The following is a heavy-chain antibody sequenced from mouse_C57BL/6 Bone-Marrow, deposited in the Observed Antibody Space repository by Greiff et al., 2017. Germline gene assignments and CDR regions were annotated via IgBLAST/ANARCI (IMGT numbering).Heavy chain of an antibody. CDR3: ARGGGLLRPTWYFGV. J-gene: IGHJ1*03. V-gene: IGHV14-3*01. D-gene: IGHD1-1*01. Sequence: VQLQQSVAELVRPGASVKLSCTASGFNIKNTYMHWVKQRPEQGLEWIGRIEPANGNIKYAPKVQGKATITADPSSNTAYMQLSSLSSEDTAIYYCARGGGLLRPTWYFGVCGTGTTVTVSS. CDR1: GFNIKNTY. CDR2: IEPANGNI.